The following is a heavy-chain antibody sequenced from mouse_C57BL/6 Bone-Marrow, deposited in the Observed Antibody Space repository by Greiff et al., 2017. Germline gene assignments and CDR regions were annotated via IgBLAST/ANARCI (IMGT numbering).Heavy chain of an antibody. V-gene: IGHV1-78*01. Sequence: QVQLKESDAELVKPGASVKLSCKVSGYTFTDHTIHWMKQRPEQGLEWIGYIYPRDGSTKYNEKFKGKATLTADKSSSTAYMQLNSLTSDDAAVYFWDSITTVVARRYFEGWGTGTTVTVSS. J-gene: IGHJ1*03. CDR1: GYTFTDHT. CDR3: DSITTVVARRYFEG. D-gene: IGHD1-1*01. CDR2: IYPRDGST.